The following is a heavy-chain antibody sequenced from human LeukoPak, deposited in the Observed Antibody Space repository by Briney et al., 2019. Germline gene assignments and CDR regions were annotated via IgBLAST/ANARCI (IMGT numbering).Heavy chain of an antibody. D-gene: IGHD1-26*01. CDR3: AKGAGGSYGAYYFDS. CDR2: ITSSGSHK. Sequence: KAGGSLRLSCAASGFTFSSYWMHWVRQAPGKGLEWVSSITSSGSHKYFADSLKGRITISRDNVNKLFYLQMSSLRVEDTAFYYCAKGAGGSYGAYYFDSWGQGILVTVSS. J-gene: IGHJ4*02. CDR1: GFTFSSYW. V-gene: IGHV3-21*01.